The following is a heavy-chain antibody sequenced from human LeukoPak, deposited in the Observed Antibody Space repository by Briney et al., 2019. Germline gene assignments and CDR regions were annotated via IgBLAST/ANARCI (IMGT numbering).Heavy chain of an antibody. V-gene: IGHV3-23*01. D-gene: IGHD4-17*01. CDR1: GFTFSSYA. Sequence: QSGGSLRLSCAASGFTFSSYAMSWVRQAPGKGLEWVSAISGSGGSTYYADSVKGRFTISRDNAKNSLYLQMNSLRAEDTAVYYCARAITYGDYSLDYWGQGTLVTVSS. CDR3: ARAITYGDYSLDY. CDR2: ISGSGGST. J-gene: IGHJ4*02.